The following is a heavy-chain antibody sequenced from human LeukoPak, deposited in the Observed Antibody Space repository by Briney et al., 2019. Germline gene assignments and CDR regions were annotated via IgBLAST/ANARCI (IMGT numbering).Heavy chain of an antibody. CDR2: INHSGST. Sequence: PSETLSLTCAVYGGSFSGYYWSWIRQPPGKGLEWVGEINHSGSTNYNPSLKSRVTISVDTPKNQFSLKLSSVTAADTAVYYCARGIYDFWSGYSKPNYYYYMDVWGKGTTVTVSS. CDR1: GGSFSGYY. V-gene: IGHV4-34*01. D-gene: IGHD3-3*01. J-gene: IGHJ6*03. CDR3: ARGIYDFWSGYSKPNYYYYMDV.